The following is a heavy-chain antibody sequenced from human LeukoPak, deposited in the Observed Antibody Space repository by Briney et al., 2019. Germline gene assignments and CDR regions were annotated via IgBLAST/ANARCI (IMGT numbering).Heavy chain of an antibody. D-gene: IGHD4-23*01. Sequence: SETLSLTCTVSGGSISSYYWSWIRQPPGKGLEWIGYIYYSGSTNYNPSLKSRVTISVDTSKNQFSLKLSSVTAADTAVYYCARGGPTVVNPFDYWGQGTLVTVSS. CDR1: GGSISSYY. CDR2: IYYSGST. CDR3: ARGGPTVVNPFDY. V-gene: IGHV4-59*01. J-gene: IGHJ4*02.